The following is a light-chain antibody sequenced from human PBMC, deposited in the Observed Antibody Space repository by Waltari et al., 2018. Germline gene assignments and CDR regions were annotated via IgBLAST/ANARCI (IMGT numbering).Light chain of an antibody. CDR1: QTISTY. Sequence: DIQMTQSPSSLSASVGERVTITCRASQTISTYLNWYQQKPGKVPKLLIYAAFNLHTGVPSRFSGSGSGTDFTLTINSLQPEDFATYYCQQSYTFPGTFGQGTRLDIK. J-gene: IGKJ5*01. CDR3: QQSYTFPGT. CDR2: AAF. V-gene: IGKV1-39*01.